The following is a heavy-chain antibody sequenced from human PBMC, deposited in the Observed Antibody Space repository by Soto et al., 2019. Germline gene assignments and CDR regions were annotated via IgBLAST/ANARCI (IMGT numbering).Heavy chain of an antibody. D-gene: IGHD3-10*01. Sequence: SETLSLTCTVSGGSISSSSYYWGWIRQPPGKGLEWIGSIYYSGSTYYNPSLKSRVTIYVDTSRDQFSLKLTSVTAADTAVYYCARLPRTTTSGSGTDFWGQGTLVTVSS. CDR2: IYYSGST. CDR3: ARLPRTTTSGSGTDF. V-gene: IGHV4-39*01. J-gene: IGHJ4*02. CDR1: GGSISSSSYY.